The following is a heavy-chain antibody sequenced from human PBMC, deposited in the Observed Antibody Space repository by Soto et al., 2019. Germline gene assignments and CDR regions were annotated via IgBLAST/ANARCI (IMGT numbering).Heavy chain of an antibody. CDR3: ASSSGYDGYYYYYGMDV. Sequence: GGSLRLSCAASGFTFSSYGMHWARQAPGKGLEWVAVIWYDGSNKYYADSVKSRFTISRDNSKNTLYLQMNSLKAEDTAVYYCASSSGYDGYYYYYGMDVWGQGTTVTVSS. CDR2: IWYDGSNK. D-gene: IGHD5-12*01. J-gene: IGHJ6*02. V-gene: IGHV3-33*01. CDR1: GFTFSSYG.